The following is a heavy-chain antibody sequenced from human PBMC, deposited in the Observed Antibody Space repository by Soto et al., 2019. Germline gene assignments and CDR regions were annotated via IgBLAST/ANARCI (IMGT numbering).Heavy chain of an antibody. V-gene: IGHV4-34*01. CDR1: GGSFSGYY. Sequence: PSEILSLNCAVYGGSFSGYYWTWIRQPPGTGLEWIGEINHSGSTNYNPSLKSRVTISVDTSKNQFSLKLTSVTAADTAVYYCARDKITGLFDYWGQGTLVTVSS. J-gene: IGHJ4*02. CDR2: INHSGST. CDR3: ARDKITGLFDY. D-gene: IGHD2-8*02.